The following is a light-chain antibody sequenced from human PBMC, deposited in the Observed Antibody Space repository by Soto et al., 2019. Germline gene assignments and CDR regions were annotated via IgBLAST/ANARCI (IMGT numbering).Light chain of an antibody. CDR3: QQRSDWPLT. CDR2: DAS. CDR1: QSVRGY. Sequence: EIVLTLSPATLSLSPGERATLSCRASQSVRGYLAWYQQKPGQAPRLRIYDASFRVTGLPARFSGSGSGTDFTLAISSLEPEDFAVYYCQQRSDWPLTFGGGTKVDIK. V-gene: IGKV3-11*01. J-gene: IGKJ4*01.